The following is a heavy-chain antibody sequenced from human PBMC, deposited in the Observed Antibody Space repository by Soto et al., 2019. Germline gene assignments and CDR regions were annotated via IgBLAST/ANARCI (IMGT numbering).Heavy chain of an antibody. CDR2: ISYDGSNK. D-gene: IGHD6-13*01. CDR3: AKSVVAAGRSYFDY. V-gene: IGHV3-30*18. J-gene: IGHJ4*02. CDR1: GFTFSSYG. Sequence: VGSLRLSCAASGFTFSSYGMHWVRQAPGKGLEWVAVISYDGSNKYYADSVKGRFTISRDNSKNTLYLQMNSLRAEDTAVYYCAKSVVAAGRSYFDYWGQGTLVTVS.